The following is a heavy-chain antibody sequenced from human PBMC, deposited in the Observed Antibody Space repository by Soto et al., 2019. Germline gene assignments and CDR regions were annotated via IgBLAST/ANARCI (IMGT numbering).Heavy chain of an antibody. J-gene: IGHJ6*02. CDR2: INPNSGGT. CDR1: GYTFTGSY. CDR3: ARDIVVVPAAIPPGPPYYGMDV. D-gene: IGHD2-2*02. V-gene: IGHV1-2*04. Sequence: ASVKVSCKASGYTFTGSYMHWVRQAPGQGPEWMGWINPNSGGTNYAQKFQGWVTMTRDTSISTAYMELSRLRSDDTAVYYCARDIVVVPAAIPPGPPYYGMDVWGQGXTVTVSS.